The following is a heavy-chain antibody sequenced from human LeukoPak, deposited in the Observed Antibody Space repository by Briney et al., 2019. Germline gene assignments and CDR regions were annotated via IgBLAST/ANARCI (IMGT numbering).Heavy chain of an antibody. Sequence: PWGSLRLSCAASGFIFSDYSMSWVRQAPGKGLEWVSSIIGSSSSIYYADSVKGRFTISRDNAKNSLYLQMNSLRAEDTAVYYCARELVQEGGGFDIWGQGTMVTVSS. V-gene: IGHV3-21*01. CDR2: IIGSSSSI. CDR3: ARELVQEGGGFDI. J-gene: IGHJ3*02. CDR1: GFIFSDYS. D-gene: IGHD6-13*01.